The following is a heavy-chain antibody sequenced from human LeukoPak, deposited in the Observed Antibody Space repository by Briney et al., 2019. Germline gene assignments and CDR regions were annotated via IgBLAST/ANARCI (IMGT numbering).Heavy chain of an antibody. Sequence: ASVKVSCKAPGYTFTSYGINWVRQAPGQGLEWMGWISAYNGNTNYAQKFQGRVTMTRDTSISTAYMELSRLRSDDTAVYYCARKGPNNWFDPWGQGTLVTVSS. J-gene: IGHJ5*02. V-gene: IGHV1-18*01. CDR3: ARKGPNNWFDP. CDR1: GYTFTSYG. CDR2: ISAYNGNT.